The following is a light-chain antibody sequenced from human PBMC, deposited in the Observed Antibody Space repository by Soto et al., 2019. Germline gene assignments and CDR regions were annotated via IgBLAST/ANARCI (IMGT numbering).Light chain of an antibody. V-gene: IGKV3-11*01. J-gene: IGKJ1*01. Sequence: ELVLTQSPATLSLSPGERATLSCRASQSVSYSLAWYQQNPGQAPRLLIYDASNRATGIPARFVGSGSGTDFTLPNSSLEPEDFLVYYCQQRNKCEWTFGQGTKVEIK. CDR1: QSVSYS. CDR2: DAS. CDR3: QQRNKCEWT.